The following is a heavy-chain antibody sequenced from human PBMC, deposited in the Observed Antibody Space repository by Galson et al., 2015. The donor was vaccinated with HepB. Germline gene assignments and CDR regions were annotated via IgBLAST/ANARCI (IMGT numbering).Heavy chain of an antibody. Sequence: SVKVSCKASGYTFTSYYIHWVRQAPGQGLEWMGIINPSGGIKNYAQKFQGRVTMTMDPSTSTVCMDLSSLSSEDTAVYYCARDRGYNYGYFDYWGQGTLVTVSS. CDR3: ARDRGYNYGYFDY. CDR2: INPSGGIK. J-gene: IGHJ4*02. CDR1: GYTFTSYY. D-gene: IGHD5-18*01. V-gene: IGHV1-46*01.